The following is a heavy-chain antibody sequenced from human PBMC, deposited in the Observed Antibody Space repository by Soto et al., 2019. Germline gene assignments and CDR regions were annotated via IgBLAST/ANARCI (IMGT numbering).Heavy chain of an antibody. CDR1: GVSVSGYY. Sequence: SETLSLTCAVYGVSVSGYYWGWIRQPAGKGLEWIGEINHSGCTNYNPSLKSRVTISVDTSKNQFSLKLSSVTAADTAVYYCARRGDPCWVDPWGQGTLVTVPQ. V-gene: IGHV4-34*01. J-gene: IGHJ5*02. CDR2: INHSGCT. D-gene: IGHD3-16*01. CDR3: ARRGDPCWVDP.